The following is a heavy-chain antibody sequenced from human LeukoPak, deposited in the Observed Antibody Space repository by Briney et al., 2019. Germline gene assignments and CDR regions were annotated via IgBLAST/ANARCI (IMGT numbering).Heavy chain of an antibody. V-gene: IGHV3-74*01. CDR1: GFTFSDYY. Sequence: GGSLRLSCAASGFTFSDYYMSWIRQAPGKGLVWVARINTDGSSTRYADSVKGRFTISRDNANNTLYMHMNSLRAEDTAVYYCALLPPDAFDIWGQGTMVTVSS. CDR2: INTDGSST. J-gene: IGHJ3*02. D-gene: IGHD3-22*01. CDR3: ALLPPDAFDI.